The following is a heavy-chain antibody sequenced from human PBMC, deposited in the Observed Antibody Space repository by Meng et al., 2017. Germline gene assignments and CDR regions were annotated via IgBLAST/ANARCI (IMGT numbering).Heavy chain of an antibody. CDR2: IYTSGST. V-gene: IGHV4-61*02. CDR3: ARDRGYSGYDYGYWYFDL. J-gene: IGHJ2*01. CDR1: GGSISSGSYY. Sequence: QLRLPEPAPGLVKPSQTLSLTCTVSGGSISSGSYYWSWIRQPAGKGLEWIGRIYTSGSTNYNPSLKSRVTISVDTSKNQFSLKLSSVTAADTAVYYCARDRGYSGYDYGYWYFDLWGRGTLVTVSS. D-gene: IGHD5-12*01.